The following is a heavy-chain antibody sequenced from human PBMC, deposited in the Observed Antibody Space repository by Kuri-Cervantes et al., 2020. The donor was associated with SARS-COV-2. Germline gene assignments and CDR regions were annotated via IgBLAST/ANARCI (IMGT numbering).Heavy chain of an antibody. CDR1: GFTFGSYV. CDR2: ISVSGGST. CDR3: ARAYCGGDCEFDY. D-gene: IGHD2-21*02. J-gene: IGHJ4*02. V-gene: IGHV3-23*01. Sequence: GESLKISCAASGFTFGSYVMNWVRQAPGKGLKWVSTISVSGGSTYYADSVKGRFTISRDSSENTLYLQMNSLRAEDTAVYYCARAYCGGDCEFDYWGQGTLVTVSS.